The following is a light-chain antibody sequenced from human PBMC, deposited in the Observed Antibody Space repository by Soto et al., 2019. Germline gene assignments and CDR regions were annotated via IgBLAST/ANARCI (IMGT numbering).Light chain of an antibody. CDR3: CSYAGSSTCV. J-gene: IGLJ1*01. CDR1: SSDVRSYNL. CDR2: EVS. Sequence: QSVLTHPASVSGSPGESITISFTGTSSDVRSYNLVSWYQQHPGKAPKLMIYEVSKRPSGVSNRSSGSKSGNTASLTISGLQAEDEADYYCCSYAGSSTCVFGTGTKVTVL. V-gene: IGLV2-23*02.